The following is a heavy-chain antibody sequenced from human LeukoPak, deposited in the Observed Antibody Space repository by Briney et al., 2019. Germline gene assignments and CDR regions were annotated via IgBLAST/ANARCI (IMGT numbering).Heavy chain of an antibody. CDR1: GGSFSGYY. CDR2: INHSGST. J-gene: IGHJ3*02. Sequence: SETLSLTCAVYGGSFSGYYWSWIRQPPGKGLERIGEINHSGSTNYNPSLKSRVTISVDTSKNQFSLKLSSVTAADTAVYYCVRGYYYDSSGYWVRAFDIWGQGTMVTVSS. D-gene: IGHD3-22*01. CDR3: VRGYYYDSSGYWVRAFDI. V-gene: IGHV4-34*01.